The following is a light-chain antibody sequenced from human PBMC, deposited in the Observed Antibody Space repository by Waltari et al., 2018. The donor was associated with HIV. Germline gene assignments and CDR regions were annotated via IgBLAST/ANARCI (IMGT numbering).Light chain of an antibody. CDR3: QTWANGIQV. V-gene: IGLV4-69*01. Sequence: QLVLTQSPSASASLGASVKLTCPLSRGHSNYAIAWHQQQPAKGPRFLMKLNSDGSHSKGDGIPDRFSGSSSGAERYLTISSLQSEDEATYYCQTWANGIQVFGGGTKLTVL. CDR1: RGHSNYA. J-gene: IGLJ2*01. CDR2: LNSDGSH.